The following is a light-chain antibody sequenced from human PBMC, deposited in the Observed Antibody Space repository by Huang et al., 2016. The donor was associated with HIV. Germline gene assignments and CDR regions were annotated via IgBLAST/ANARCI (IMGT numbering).Light chain of an antibody. CDR2: GAS. J-gene: IGKJ1*01. CDR1: QSVSSN. CDR3: QQYNSWPPWT. V-gene: IGKV3-15*01. Sequence: EKVMTQSPDTLSVSPGERATLSCRASQSVSSNLAWYQQKPGQAPRFLIYGASTRATGIPARFSGSGSGTEFTLTISSLQSEDSAVYYCQQYNSWPPWTFGQGTKVEIK.